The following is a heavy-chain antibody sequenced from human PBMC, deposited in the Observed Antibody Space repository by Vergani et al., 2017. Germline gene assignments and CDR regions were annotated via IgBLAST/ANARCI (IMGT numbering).Heavy chain of an antibody. J-gene: IGHJ6*02. V-gene: IGHV3-9*01. CDR2: ISWNSGSI. Sequence: EVQLVESGGGLVQPGRSLRLSCAASGFTFDDYAMHWVRQAPGKGLEWVSGISWNSGSIGYADSVKGRFTISRDNTENSLSLQMNSLRAEDTAVYYCARQSGTSLYYYYALDVWGQGTTATVSS. CDR1: GFTFDDYA. CDR3: ARQSGTSLYYYYALDV. D-gene: IGHD1-7*01.